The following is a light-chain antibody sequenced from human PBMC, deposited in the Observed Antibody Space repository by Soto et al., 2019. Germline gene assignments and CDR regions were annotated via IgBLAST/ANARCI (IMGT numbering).Light chain of an antibody. CDR2: KAS. CDR3: QQYNSQWT. V-gene: IGKV1-5*03. J-gene: IGKJ1*01. CDR1: QSISSW. Sequence: DIQMTQSPSTLSASVGDRVTITCRASQSISSWLAWYQQKPGRAPKLLIYKASSLESGVPSRFSGSGSGTEFTITISSLQPADFATYYCQQYNSQWTFGQGTKV.